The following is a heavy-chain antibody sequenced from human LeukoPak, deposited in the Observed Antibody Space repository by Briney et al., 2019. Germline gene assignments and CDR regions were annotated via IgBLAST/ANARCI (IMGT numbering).Heavy chain of an antibody. CDR2: IIPIFGTA. CDR3: ARGVVVVPAASYYFDY. V-gene: IGHV1-69*05. D-gene: IGHD2-2*01. Sequence: SVKVSCKASGGTFSSYAISWVRQAPGQGLEWMGGIIPIFGTANYAQKFQGRVTITTDESTSTAYMELSSLRSEDTAVYYCARGVVVVPAASYYFDYWGQGTLVTVSP. J-gene: IGHJ4*02. CDR1: GGTFSSYA.